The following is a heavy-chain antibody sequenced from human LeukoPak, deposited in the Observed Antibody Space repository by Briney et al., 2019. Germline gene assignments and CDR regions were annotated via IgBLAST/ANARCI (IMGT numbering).Heavy chain of an antibody. Sequence: GGSLRLSCAASGFTFSSYGMNWVRQAPGKGLEWVSYISSSSSTIYYADSVKGRFTISRDNAKNSLYLQMNSLRAEDTAVYYCARGGDFWMIDYWGQGTLVTVSS. CDR3: ARGGDFWMIDY. V-gene: IGHV3-48*01. CDR1: GFTFSSYG. CDR2: ISSSSSTI. J-gene: IGHJ4*02. D-gene: IGHD3-3*01.